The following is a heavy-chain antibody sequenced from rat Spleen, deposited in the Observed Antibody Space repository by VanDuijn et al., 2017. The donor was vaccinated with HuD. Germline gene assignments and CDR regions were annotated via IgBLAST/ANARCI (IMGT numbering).Heavy chain of an antibody. V-gene: IGHV5-25*01. J-gene: IGHJ1*01. CDR1: GFTFSNYY. CDR3: ARRTTVDWYFDF. Sequence: EVQLVESGGGLVQPGRSMKLSCAASGFTFSNYYMAWVRQAPTKGLEWVASISTGGGNTYYRDSVKGRFTISRDNAKSTLYLQMDSLRSEDTATYYCARRTTVDWYFDFWGPGTMVTVSS. CDR2: ISTGGGNT. D-gene: IGHD1-1*01.